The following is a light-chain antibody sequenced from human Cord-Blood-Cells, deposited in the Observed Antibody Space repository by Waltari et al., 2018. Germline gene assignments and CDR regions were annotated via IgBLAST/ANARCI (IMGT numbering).Light chain of an antibody. CDR2: DVS. J-gene: IGLJ1*01. CDR1: SSDGGGYNY. Sequence: QSALTQPASVSGSPGQSITISCTGTSSDGGGYNYVSWYQQHPGKAPKLMIYDVSNRPSGVSNRFSGSKSGNTASLTISGLQAEDEADYYCSSYTSSSTSLYVFGTGTKVTVL. V-gene: IGLV2-14*01. CDR3: SSYTSSSTSLYV.